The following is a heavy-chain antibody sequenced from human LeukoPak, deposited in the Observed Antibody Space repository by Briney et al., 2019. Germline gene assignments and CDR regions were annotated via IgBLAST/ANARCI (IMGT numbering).Heavy chain of an antibody. CDR2: ISYDGSNK. J-gene: IGHJ6*02. CDR1: GFTFSSYA. Sequence: GGSLRLSCAASGFTFSSYAMSWVRQAPGKGLEWVAVISYDGSNKYYADSVKGRFTISRDNSKNTLYLQMNSLRAEDTAVYYCAVPRTGPLDYYYGMDVWGQGTTVTVSS. CDR3: AVPRTGPLDYYYGMDV. D-gene: IGHD1/OR15-1a*01. V-gene: IGHV3-30-3*01.